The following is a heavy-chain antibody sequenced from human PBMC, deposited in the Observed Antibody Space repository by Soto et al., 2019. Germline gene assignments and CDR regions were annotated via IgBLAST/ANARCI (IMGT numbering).Heavy chain of an antibody. CDR3: AKPPVITASYYYSGMDV. Sequence: PGGSLRLSCAASGFTFTTYPLSWVRQAPGKGLEWVSGISGTGISTYYADSVKGRFTISRDNSKNMVFLQMNSLRAEDTAIYYCAKPPVITASYYYSGMDVWGQGT. CDR2: ISGTGIST. CDR1: GFTFTTYP. J-gene: IGHJ6*02. V-gene: IGHV3-23*01.